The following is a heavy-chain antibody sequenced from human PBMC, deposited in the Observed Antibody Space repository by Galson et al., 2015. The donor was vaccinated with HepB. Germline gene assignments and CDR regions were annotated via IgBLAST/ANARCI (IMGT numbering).Heavy chain of an antibody. J-gene: IGHJ3*02. Sequence: SLRLSCAASGFTFSSYGMHWVRQAPGKGLEWVAVISYDGSNKYYADSVKGRFTISRDNSKNTLYLQMNSLRAEDTAVYYCARGRDRGATTPAFEIWGQGTMVTVSS. CDR1: GFTFSSYG. D-gene: IGHD1-26*01. CDR3: ARGRDRGATTPAFEI. CDR2: ISYDGSNK. V-gene: IGHV3-30*03.